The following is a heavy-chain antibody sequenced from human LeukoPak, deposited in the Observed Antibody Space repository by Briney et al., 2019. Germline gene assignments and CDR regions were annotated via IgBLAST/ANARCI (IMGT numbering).Heavy chain of an antibody. CDR3: AKGASLFPYYFHY. CDR2: IRYDGSNK. CDR1: GFTFSSYG. D-gene: IGHD3-16*01. Sequence: GGSLRLSCAASGFTFSSYGMHWVRQAPGKGLEWVAFIRYDGSNKYYADSVKGRFTISRDNSKNTLYLQMNSLRAEDTAVYYCAKGASLFPYYFHYWGQGTLVTVSS. V-gene: IGHV3-30*02. J-gene: IGHJ4*02.